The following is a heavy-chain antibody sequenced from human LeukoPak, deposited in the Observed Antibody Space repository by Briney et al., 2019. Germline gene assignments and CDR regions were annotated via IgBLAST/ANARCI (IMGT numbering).Heavy chain of an antibody. J-gene: IGHJ3*02. D-gene: IGHD4-17*01. V-gene: IGHV4-4*07. Sequence: PSETLSRTCTVSGGSISGYYWSWVRQPAGKGLEWIGRIYTSGSTNYNPSLKSRVTMSVDTSKDQFSLKLSSVTAADTAVYYCARVITTVNAFDIWGQGTMVTVSS. CDR1: GGSISGYY. CDR2: IYTSGST. CDR3: ARVITTVNAFDI.